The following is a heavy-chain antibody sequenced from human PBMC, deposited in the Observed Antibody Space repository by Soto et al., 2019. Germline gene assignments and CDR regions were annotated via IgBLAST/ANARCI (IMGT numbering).Heavy chain of an antibody. Sequence: PGGSLRLSCAASGFTFSSYGLHWVRQAPGKGLEWVAVIWYDGSNKYYADSVKGRFTISRDNSKNTVYLQMNSLRAEDTAVYYCARSITIFGVVDYYFDYWGQGTPVTVSS. CDR2: IWYDGSNK. CDR3: ARSITIFGVVDYYFDY. V-gene: IGHV3-33*01. D-gene: IGHD3-3*01. J-gene: IGHJ4*02. CDR1: GFTFSSYG.